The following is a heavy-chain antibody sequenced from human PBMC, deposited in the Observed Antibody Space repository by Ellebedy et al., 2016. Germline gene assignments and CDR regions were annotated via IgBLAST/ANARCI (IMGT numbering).Heavy chain of an antibody. CDR2: INHSGST. CDR1: GGSFSGYY. V-gene: IGHV4-34*01. CDR3: AREGVGATIDY. J-gene: IGHJ4*02. Sequence: SETLSLTXAVYGGSFSGYYWSWIRQPPGKGLEWIGEINHSGSTNYNPSLKSRVTISVDTSKNQFSLKLSSVTAADTAVYYCAREGVGATIDYWGQGTLVTVSS. D-gene: IGHD1-26*01.